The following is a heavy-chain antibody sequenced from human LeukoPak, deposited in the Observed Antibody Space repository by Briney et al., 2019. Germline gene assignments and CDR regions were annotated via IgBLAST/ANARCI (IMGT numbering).Heavy chain of an antibody. J-gene: IGHJ3*02. CDR3: ARDTSSVGAFDI. CDR1: GGPIGSGGYY. CDR2: ILHSGST. D-gene: IGHD3-22*01. Sequence: SQTLSLTCTVSGGPIGSGGYYWSWIRQLPGKGLEWIGNILHSGSTYYNPSLKSRFTISVDTSKNQFSLRLSSVTAADTAVYYCARDTSSVGAFDIWGQGTMVTVSS. V-gene: IGHV4-31*03.